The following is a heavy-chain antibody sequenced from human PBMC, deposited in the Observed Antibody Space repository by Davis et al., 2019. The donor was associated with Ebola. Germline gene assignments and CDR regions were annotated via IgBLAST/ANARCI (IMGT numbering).Heavy chain of an antibody. J-gene: IGHJ4*02. Sequence: SETLSLTCTVSGYYISTGYHWGWVRQPPGKGLEWIGTIYDSGTTDYNPSLKSRANISVDTSKNQFSLRLNSVTAADTAIYFCARDRRESRAYGFWGQGTLVTASS. CDR1: GYYISTGYH. CDR2: IYDSGTT. V-gene: IGHV4-38-2*02. CDR3: ARDRRESRAYGF. D-gene: IGHD3-22*01.